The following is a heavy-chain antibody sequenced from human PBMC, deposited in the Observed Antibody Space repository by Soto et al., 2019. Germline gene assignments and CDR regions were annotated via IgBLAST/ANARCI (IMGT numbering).Heavy chain of an antibody. Sequence: SETLSLTCAVYGGSFSGYYWSWIRQPPGKGLEWIGEINHSGSTNYNPSLKSRVTISVDTSKNQFSLKLSSVTAADTAVYYCARGMGTHKYYYGMDVWGQGTTVTVSS. CDR1: GGSFSGYY. CDR3: ARGMGTHKYYYGMDV. D-gene: IGHD5-18*01. J-gene: IGHJ6*02. V-gene: IGHV4-34*01. CDR2: INHSGST.